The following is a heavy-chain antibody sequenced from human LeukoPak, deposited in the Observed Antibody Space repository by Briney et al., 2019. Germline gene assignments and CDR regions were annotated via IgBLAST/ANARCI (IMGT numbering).Heavy chain of an antibody. CDR1: GFTFSSYS. J-gene: IGHJ3*01. CDR3: ARARDSSGYPDAFDV. V-gene: IGHV3-21*01. Sequence: GGSLRLSCAASGFTFSSYSMNRVRQAPGKGLEWVSSITHNGDSIYYAASVKGQFTVSRDNAREALYLQMNSLRVEDTAVYYCARARDSSGYPDAFDVWGQGTMVTVSS. CDR2: ITHNGDSI. D-gene: IGHD3-22*01.